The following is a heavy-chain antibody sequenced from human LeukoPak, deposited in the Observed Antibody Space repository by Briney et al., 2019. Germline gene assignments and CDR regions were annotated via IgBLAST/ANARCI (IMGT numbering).Heavy chain of an antibody. CDR2: ISGSGGST. Sequence: GGSLRLSCAASGFTFSSYGMSWVRQAPGKELEWVSAISGSGGSTYYADSVKGRFTISRDNSKNTLYLQMNSLRAEDTAVYYCAKRVLAYFDYWGQGTLVTVSS. CDR3: AKRVLAYFDY. V-gene: IGHV3-23*01. J-gene: IGHJ4*02. D-gene: IGHD2-8*02. CDR1: GFTFSSYG.